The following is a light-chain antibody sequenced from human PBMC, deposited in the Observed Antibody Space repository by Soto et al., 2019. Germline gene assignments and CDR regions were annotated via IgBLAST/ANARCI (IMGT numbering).Light chain of an antibody. V-gene: IGKV3-20*01. J-gene: IGKJ1*01. CDR1: QSVSSSY. CDR3: QQYGSSPWT. Sequence: EIVLTQSPGTLSLSPGERATLSCRASQSVSSSYLAWYQQKPGQAPRHLIYGASSRAIGIPDRFSGSGSGTDFTLTISRLEPEDFAVYYCQQYGSSPWTFGQGTKVDIK. CDR2: GAS.